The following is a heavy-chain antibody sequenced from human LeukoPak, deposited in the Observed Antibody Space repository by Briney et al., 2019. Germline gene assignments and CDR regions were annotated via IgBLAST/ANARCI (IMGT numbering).Heavy chain of an antibody. D-gene: IGHD6-19*01. Sequence: SETLSLTCNVSGVSISSSSYYWGWIRQPPGKGLEWIGSIYSSGSTYYNSSLKSRVTISIDTSKNQVSLKMSSVTAADTAVYYCARSSGWYLTPFDYWGQGTLVTVSS. V-gene: IGHV4-39*01. CDR3: ARSSGWYLTPFDY. J-gene: IGHJ4*02. CDR2: IYSSGST. CDR1: GVSISSSSYY.